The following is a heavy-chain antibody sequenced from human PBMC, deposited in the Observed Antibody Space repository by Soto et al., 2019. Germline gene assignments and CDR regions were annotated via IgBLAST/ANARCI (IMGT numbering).Heavy chain of an antibody. D-gene: IGHD2-15*01. CDR3: ERQVSTVVTAIDC. Sequence: VQLVESGGGLVQPGGSLRLSCAGSGFTFSNFPMTWVRQAPGKGLEWVSYISGASNNIYYADSVKSRFTISRDKAKNSMTLQLNSVRDEDRAVDYCERQVSTVVTAIDCWGQGTLVTVSS. J-gene: IGHJ4*02. CDR1: GFTFSNFP. V-gene: IGHV3-48*02. CDR2: ISGASNNI.